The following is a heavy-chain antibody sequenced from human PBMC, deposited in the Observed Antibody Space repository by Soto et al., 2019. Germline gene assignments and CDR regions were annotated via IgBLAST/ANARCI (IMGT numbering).Heavy chain of an antibody. CDR2: ISSDGATI. Sequence: PGGSLRLSCEVSGLTFSKFEMTWVRQAPGQGLEWVSSISSDGATIYYADSVKGRFTISRDNDKNLLYLQTNSLKGEDTATYYCVRVGIVSRPYWAQGTPVTVSS. J-gene: IGHJ4*02. D-gene: IGHD2-21*01. V-gene: IGHV3-48*03. CDR3: VRVGIVSRPY. CDR1: GLTFSKFE.